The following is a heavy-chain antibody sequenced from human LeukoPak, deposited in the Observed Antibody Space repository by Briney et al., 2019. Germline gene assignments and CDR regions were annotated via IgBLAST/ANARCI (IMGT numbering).Heavy chain of an antibody. Sequence: PSETLSLTCAVSGGSISSGAYSWSWIRQPPGKGLEWIGYIHHSGSTYYNPSLNGRVTMSLDRSKNQFSLKVNSVTAADTAVYYCAGLTTTAWYFDLWGRGTLVTVSS. CDR3: AGLTTTAWYFDL. D-gene: IGHD1-26*01. V-gene: IGHV4-30-2*01. CDR2: IHHSGST. J-gene: IGHJ2*01. CDR1: GGSISSGAYS.